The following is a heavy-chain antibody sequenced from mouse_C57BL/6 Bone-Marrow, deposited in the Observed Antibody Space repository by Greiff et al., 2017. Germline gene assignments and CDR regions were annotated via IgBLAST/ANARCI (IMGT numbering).Heavy chain of an antibody. Sequence: EVHLVESGEGLVKPGGSLKLSCAASGFTFSSYAISWVRQTPEKRLEWVAYISSGGDYIYYADTVKGRFTISRDNARNTLYLQMSSLKSEDTAMYYCTRDYYGSSDVWGTGTTVTVSS. CDR3: TRDYYGSSDV. J-gene: IGHJ1*03. D-gene: IGHD1-1*01. V-gene: IGHV5-9-1*02. CDR1: GFTFSSYA. CDR2: ISSGGDYI.